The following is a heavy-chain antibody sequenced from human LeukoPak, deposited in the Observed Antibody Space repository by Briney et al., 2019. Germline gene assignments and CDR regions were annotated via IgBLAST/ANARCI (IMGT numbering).Heavy chain of an antibody. J-gene: IGHJ4*02. CDR1: GFTFSRYA. Sequence: GGSLRLSCAASGFTFSRYAMTWVRQAPGKGLEWVSSISNSDGSTYYADSVRGRFTISRDNSKNTLYLQMNSLRAEDTAIYYCVAPASSSTVYYFDYWGQGTLVTVSS. CDR3: VAPASSSTVYYFDY. CDR2: ISNSDGST. V-gene: IGHV3-23*01. D-gene: IGHD6-6*01.